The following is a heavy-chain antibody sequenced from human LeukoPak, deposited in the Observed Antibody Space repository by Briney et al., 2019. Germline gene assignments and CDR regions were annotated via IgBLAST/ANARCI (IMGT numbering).Heavy chain of an antibody. D-gene: IGHD2-2*01. Sequence: GGSLRLSCAASGFTFDDYAMHWVRQAPGKGLEWVSGISWNSGSIGYADSVKGRFTISRDNAKNSLYLQMNSLRAEDTALYYCAKGHCSSTSCSFDYWGQGTLVTVSS. CDR1: GFTFDDYA. J-gene: IGHJ4*02. CDR2: ISWNSGSI. CDR3: AKGHCSSTSCSFDY. V-gene: IGHV3-9*01.